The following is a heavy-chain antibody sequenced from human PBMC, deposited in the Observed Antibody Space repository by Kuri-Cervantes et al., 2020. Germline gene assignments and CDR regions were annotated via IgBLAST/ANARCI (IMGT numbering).Heavy chain of an antibody. V-gene: IGHV1-2*02. Sequence: ASVKVSCKASGYTFTGYYMHWVRQAPGQGLEWMGWIDPNSGGTNYAQKFQGRVTMTRDTSIRTAYMELSRLRSDDTAVYYCARAPEGDHDYVWGSPLYYYWGQGTLVTVSS. CDR1: GYTFTGYY. CDR2: IDPNSGGT. CDR3: ARAPEGDHDYVWGSPLYYY. J-gene: IGHJ4*02. D-gene: IGHD3-16*01.